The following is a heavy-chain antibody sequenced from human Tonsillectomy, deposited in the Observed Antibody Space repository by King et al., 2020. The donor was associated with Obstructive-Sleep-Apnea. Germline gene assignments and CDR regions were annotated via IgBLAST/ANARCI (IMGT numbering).Heavy chain of an antibody. CDR1: GFTFSSYA. D-gene: IGHD5-12*01. CDR3: AKVMGTHIVATIIDY. CDR2: ISGSGGST. Sequence: VPLLESGGGLVQPGGSLRLSCAASGFTFSSYAMSWVRQVPGKGLEWVSAISGSGGSTYYADFVKGRFTISRDNSKNTLYLQMNSLRAEDTAVYYCAKVMGTHIVATIIDYWGQGTLVTVSS. V-gene: IGHV3-23*01. J-gene: IGHJ4*02.